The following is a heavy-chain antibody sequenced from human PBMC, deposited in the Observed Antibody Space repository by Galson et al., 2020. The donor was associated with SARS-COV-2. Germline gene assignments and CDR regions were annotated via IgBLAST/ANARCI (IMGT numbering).Heavy chain of an antibody. Sequence: GESLKISCAASGFTFDDYAMHWVRQAPGKGLEWVSLISWDGGSTYYADSVKGRFTISRDNSKNSLYLQMNSLRAEDTALYYCAKGGLRYFDWLPPASEYFQHWGQGTLVTVSS. CDR2: ISWDGGST. CDR3: AKGGLRYFDWLPPASEYFQH. D-gene: IGHD3-9*01. CDR1: GFTFDDYA. V-gene: IGHV3-43D*04. J-gene: IGHJ1*01.